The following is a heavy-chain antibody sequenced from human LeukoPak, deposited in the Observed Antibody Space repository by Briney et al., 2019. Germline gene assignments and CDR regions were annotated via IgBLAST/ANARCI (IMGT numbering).Heavy chain of an antibody. V-gene: IGHV1-69*05. D-gene: IGHD3-3*01. CDR1: GGTFSSYA. J-gene: IGHJ3*02. Sequence: GASVKVSCKASGGTFSSYAISWVRQAPGQGLEWMGGIIPIFGTANYAQKFQGRVTITRNTSISTAYMELSSLRSEDTAVYYCAIPWSGYYLDAFDIWGQGTMVTVSS. CDR2: IIPIFGTA. CDR3: AIPWSGYYLDAFDI.